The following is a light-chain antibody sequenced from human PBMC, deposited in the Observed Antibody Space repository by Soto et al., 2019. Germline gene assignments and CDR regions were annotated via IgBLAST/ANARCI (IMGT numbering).Light chain of an antibody. CDR3: AAWADSLGAVV. J-gene: IGLJ2*01. V-gene: IGLV1-44*01. Sequence: QSVLTQSPSASVTPGQRVTISCSGSRSNIGTYAVNWYQQLPGAAPTLLIFRNHQRPSGVPDRFSGSKSGTSASLAISGPQSEDEDDYYCAAWADSLGAVVFGGGTELTVL. CDR1: RSNIGTYA. CDR2: RNH.